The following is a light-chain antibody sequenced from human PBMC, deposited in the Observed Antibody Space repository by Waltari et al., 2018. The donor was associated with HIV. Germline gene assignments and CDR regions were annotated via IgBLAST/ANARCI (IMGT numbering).Light chain of an antibody. Sequence: DIQLTQSPSSLSASIGDTVTIPCRASQDISNSVSWFQLQPGKAPKLLVHGAFILQRGVPSRFSGSGSVTDYTLTITGLQAEDFATYFCQQYYGVPLTFGGGTRVDI. CDR3: QQYYGVPLT. CDR1: QDISNS. CDR2: GAF. J-gene: IGKJ4*01. V-gene: IGKV1-NL1*01.